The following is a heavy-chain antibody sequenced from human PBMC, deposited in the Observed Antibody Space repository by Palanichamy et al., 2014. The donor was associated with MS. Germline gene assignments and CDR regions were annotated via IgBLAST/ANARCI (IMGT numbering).Heavy chain of an antibody. Sequence: QVQLVQSGAEVKKPGASVKVSCKVSGYTLTELSMHWVRQAPGKGLEWMGGFDPEDGETIYAQKFQGRVTMTEDTSTDTAYMELSSLRSEDTAVHYCATNLVRYFDWLLRLDYWGQGTLVTVSS. J-gene: IGHJ4*02. CDR3: ATNLVRYFDWLLRLDY. D-gene: IGHD3-9*01. V-gene: IGHV1-24*01. CDR1: GYTLTELS. CDR2: FDPEDGET.